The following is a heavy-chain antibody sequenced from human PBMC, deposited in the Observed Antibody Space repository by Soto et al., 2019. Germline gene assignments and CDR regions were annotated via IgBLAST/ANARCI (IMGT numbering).Heavy chain of an antibody. CDR3: RRGGAGGLFDP. CDR2: ISPGSRYP. D-gene: IGHD3-16*01. CDR1: GFTFGDSY. V-gene: IGHV3-11*06. Sequence: GGSLRLSCAGSGFTFGDSYMSCIRQAPGKGLEWLSYISPGSRYPAYADSVKGRFTISRDNAKRSLYLQMMSLTAEDTAIYYCRRGGAGGLFDPLGQGTMVTVSS. J-gene: IGHJ5*02.